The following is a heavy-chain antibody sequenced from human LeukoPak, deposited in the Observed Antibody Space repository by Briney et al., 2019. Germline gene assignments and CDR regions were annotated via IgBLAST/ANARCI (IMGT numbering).Heavy chain of an antibody. CDR1: GFTFSNYG. J-gene: IGHJ2*01. Sequence: GGSLRLSCAASGFTFSNYGIHWVRQAPGKGLEWVAAIWSDGSNKYYADSVKGRFTISRDNVKKSLYLQMNSLTSEDTALYYCARARSRSVRGTIPGWAWNLDLWGRGTLVTVSS. D-gene: IGHD3-10*01. V-gene: IGHV3-33*01. CDR2: IWSDGSNK. CDR3: ARARSRSVRGTIPGWAWNLDL.